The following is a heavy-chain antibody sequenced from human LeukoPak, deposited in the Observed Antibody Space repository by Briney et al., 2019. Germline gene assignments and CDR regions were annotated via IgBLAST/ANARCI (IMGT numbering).Heavy chain of an antibody. Sequence: ASVKVSCKASGYTFTGYYMHWVRQAPGQGLEWMGWINPNSGGTNYEQKFQGRVTMTRDTSISTAYMELSRLRSDDTAVYYCARDSGPDAFDIWGQGTMVTVSS. D-gene: IGHD2-15*01. J-gene: IGHJ3*02. V-gene: IGHV1-2*02. CDR2: INPNSGGT. CDR3: ARDSGPDAFDI. CDR1: GYTFTGYY.